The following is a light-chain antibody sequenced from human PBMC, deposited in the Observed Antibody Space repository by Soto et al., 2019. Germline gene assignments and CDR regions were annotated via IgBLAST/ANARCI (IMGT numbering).Light chain of an antibody. CDR3: MQALQTPPT. V-gene: IGKV2-28*01. Sequence: DIVMTQSPLSLPVTPGEPASISCRSSQSLLHSNGYTYLDWYMQKPGQSPQLLIYLGSSRASGVPDRFSGSGLGTDFTLKISRVEAEDVGVYYCMQALQTPPTFGGGTKVEI. CDR1: QSLLHSNGYTY. CDR2: LGS. J-gene: IGKJ4*01.